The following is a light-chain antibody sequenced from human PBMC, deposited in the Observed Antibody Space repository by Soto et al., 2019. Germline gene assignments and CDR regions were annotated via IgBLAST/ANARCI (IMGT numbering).Light chain of an antibody. Sequence: QSVQTQPASVSGSPGQSITISCTGTNSDVGGYSYVSWYQQHPVKAPKLMIYEVSNRPSGVSNRFSGSKSGNTASLTISGLQAEDEADYYCSSYTSSSTPDVFGTGTKVTVL. CDR1: NSDVGGYSY. CDR3: SSYTSSSTPDV. CDR2: EVS. J-gene: IGLJ1*01. V-gene: IGLV2-14*01.